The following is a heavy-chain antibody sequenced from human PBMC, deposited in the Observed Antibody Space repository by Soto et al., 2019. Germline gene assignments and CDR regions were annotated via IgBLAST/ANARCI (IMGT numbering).Heavy chain of an antibody. D-gene: IGHD1-1*01. J-gene: IGHJ3*01. V-gene: IGHV1-46*01. Sequence: ASVKVSCKASGYTFTSYYMHWVRQAPGQGLEWMGIINPSGGSTSYAQKFQGRVTMTRDTSTRTVYMELSSLRSEDTAVYYCARASYLEPAFDLWGQGTMVTVSS. CDR1: GYTFTSYY. CDR3: ARASYLEPAFDL. CDR2: INPSGGST.